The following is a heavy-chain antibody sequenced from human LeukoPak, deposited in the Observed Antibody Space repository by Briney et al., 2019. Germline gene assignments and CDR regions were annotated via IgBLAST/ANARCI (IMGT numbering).Heavy chain of an antibody. D-gene: IGHD3-10*01. Sequence: SETLSLTCTVSGGSISSSSYYWGWIRQPPGTGLEWIGSIYYSGSTYYNPSLKSRVTISVDTSKNQFSLKLSSVTAADTAVYYCARAEADTMVRGVRNYYYYYYMDVWGKGTTVTISS. CDR2: IYYSGST. CDR1: GGSISSSSYY. J-gene: IGHJ6*03. V-gene: IGHV4-39*07. CDR3: ARAEADTMVRGVRNYYYYYYMDV.